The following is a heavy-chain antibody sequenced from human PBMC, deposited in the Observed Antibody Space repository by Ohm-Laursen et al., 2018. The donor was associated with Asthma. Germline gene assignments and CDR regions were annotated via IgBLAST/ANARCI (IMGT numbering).Heavy chain of an antibody. CDR2: IYYSGST. J-gene: IGHJ4*02. CDR1: GGSISSYY. D-gene: IGHD4-11*01. Sequence: SETLSLTCPVSGGSISSYYWSWIRQPPGKGLEWIGYIYYSGSTNYNPSLKSRVTISVDTSKNQFSLKLSSVTAADTAVYYCARARVAYAVTTRLYYFDYWGQGTLVTVSS. CDR3: ARARVAYAVTTRLYYFDY. V-gene: IGHV4-59*12.